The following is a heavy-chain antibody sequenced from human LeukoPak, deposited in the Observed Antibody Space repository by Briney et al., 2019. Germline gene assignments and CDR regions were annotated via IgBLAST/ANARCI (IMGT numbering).Heavy chain of an antibody. CDR1: GYTFTSNW. CDR2: ILPSNSDT. V-gene: IGHV5-51*01. D-gene: IGHD3-9*01. Sequence: ASVKVSCKGSGYTFTSNWIGWVRQMPGKGLEWMGIILPSNSDTRYSPPFKGQVTMSVDKSISTAYLQWTSLKASDTAMYYCARQYYETLTGPNWFDAWGQGTLVTVSS. CDR3: ARQYYETLTGPNWFDA. J-gene: IGHJ5*02.